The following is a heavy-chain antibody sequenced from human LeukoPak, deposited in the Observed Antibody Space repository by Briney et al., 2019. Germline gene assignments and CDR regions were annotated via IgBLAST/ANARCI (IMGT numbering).Heavy chain of an antibody. D-gene: IGHD6-13*01. CDR2: MNPNSGNT. J-gene: IGHJ4*02. CDR1: GYTFTSYD. CDR3: ARSSIAAQKTGIDY. Sequence: ASVKVSCKASGYTFTSYDINWVRQATGQGLEWMGWMNPNSGNTGYAQKFQGRVTMTRNTSISTAYMELSSLRSEDTAVYYCARSSIAAQKTGIDYWGQGTLVIVSS. V-gene: IGHV1-8*01.